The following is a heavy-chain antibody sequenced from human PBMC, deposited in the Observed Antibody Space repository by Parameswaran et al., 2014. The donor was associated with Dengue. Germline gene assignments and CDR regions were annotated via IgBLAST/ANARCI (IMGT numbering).Heavy chain of an antibody. CDR2: IKQDGSEK. Sequence: RWIRQPPGKGLEWVANIKQDGSEKYYVDSVKGRFIISRDNAKNSLYLQMNSLRAEDTAVYYCARVDKGSGGDDSSGYRPLHYWDQGTLVTVSS. J-gene: IGHJ4*02. CDR3: ARVDKGSGGDDSSGYRPLHY. V-gene: IGHV3-7*03. D-gene: IGHD3-22*01.